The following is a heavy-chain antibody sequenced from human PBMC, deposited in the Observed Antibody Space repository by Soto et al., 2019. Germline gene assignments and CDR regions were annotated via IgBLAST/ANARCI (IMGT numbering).Heavy chain of an antibody. V-gene: IGHV4-61*01. CDR2: IPNNVSP. D-gene: IGHD7-27*01. CDR1: GGSVRTGSYH. J-gene: IGHJ4*02. Sequence: QVQLQESGPGRVKPSETLSLTCSVSGGSVRTGSYHWSWIRQPPGKGLEWIGFIPNNVSPDYNPSLKRRVVVSIDRSKNQFSLKGNSVTAADTAVYFCARIGWGGDSWGQGTLVTVSS. CDR3: ARIGWGGDS.